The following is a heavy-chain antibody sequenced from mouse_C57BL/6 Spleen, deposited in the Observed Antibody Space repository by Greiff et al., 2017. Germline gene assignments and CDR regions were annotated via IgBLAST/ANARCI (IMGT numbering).Heavy chain of an antibody. V-gene: IGHV1-55*01. CDR3: ARVDYYGWGFAY. J-gene: IGHJ3*01. CDR1: GYTFTSYW. D-gene: IGHD1-1*01. CDR2: IYPGSGST. Sequence: QVQLKQPGAELVKPGASVKMSCKASGYTFTSYWITWVKQRPGQGLEWIGDIYPGSGSTNYNEKFKSKATLTVDTSSSTAYMQLSSLTSEDSAVYYGARVDYYGWGFAYWGQGTLVTVSA.